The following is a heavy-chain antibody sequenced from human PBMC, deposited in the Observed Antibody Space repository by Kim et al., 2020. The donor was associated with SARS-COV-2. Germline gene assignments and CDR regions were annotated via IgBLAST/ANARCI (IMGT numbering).Heavy chain of an antibody. D-gene: IGHD3-16*02. J-gene: IGHJ4*02. CDR1: GFTFSSYA. CDR3: ARDSSLLGLDY. CDR2: ISYDGSNK. Sequence: GGSLRLSCAASGFTFSSYAMHWVRQAPGKGLEWVAVISYDGSNKYYADSVKGRFTISRDNSKNTLYLQMNSLRAEDTAVYYCARDSSLLGLDYWGQGTLVTVSS. V-gene: IGHV3-30-3*01.